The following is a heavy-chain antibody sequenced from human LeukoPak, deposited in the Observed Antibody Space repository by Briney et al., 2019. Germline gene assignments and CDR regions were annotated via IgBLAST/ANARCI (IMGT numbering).Heavy chain of an antibody. CDR1: GGSISSGSYY. D-gene: IGHD3-22*01. Sequence: PSETLSLTCTVSGGSISSGSYYWSWIRQPAGKGLEWIGRIYTSGSTNYNPSLKSRVTISVDTSKNQFSLKLSSVTAADTAVYYCARVDSGWFDPWGQGTLVTVSS. V-gene: IGHV4-61*02. CDR2: IYTSGST. J-gene: IGHJ5*02. CDR3: ARVDSGWFDP.